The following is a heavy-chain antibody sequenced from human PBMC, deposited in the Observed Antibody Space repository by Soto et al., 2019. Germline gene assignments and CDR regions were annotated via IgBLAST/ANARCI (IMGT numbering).Heavy chain of an antibody. D-gene: IGHD6-19*01. Sequence: QVQLVESGGGVVQPGRSLRLSCAASRFIFSSYAMHWVRQAPGKGLEWVAVISYNGSTEYYADSVKGRFAISRDNSKSTLFLQMSSLRAEDTATYYCARDLGFGSGWDSVDPWGQGTLVTVSS. V-gene: IGHV3-30*09. CDR2: ISYNGSTE. J-gene: IGHJ5*02. CDR1: RFIFSSYA. CDR3: ARDLGFGSGWDSVDP.